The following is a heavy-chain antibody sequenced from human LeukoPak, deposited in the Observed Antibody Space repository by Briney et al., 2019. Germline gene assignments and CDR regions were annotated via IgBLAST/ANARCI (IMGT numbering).Heavy chain of an antibody. CDR1: GFIFSSCS. V-gene: IGHV3-21*01. CDR3: ARSRYYGSKNDAFDI. D-gene: IGHD3-10*01. Sequence: GGSLRLSCAASGFIFSSCSMNWVRQAPGKGLEWVSSISSSSSYIYYADSVKGRFTISRDNAKNSLYLQMNSLRAEDTAVYYCARSRYYGSKNDAFDIWGQGTMVTVSS. CDR2: ISSSSSYI. J-gene: IGHJ3*02.